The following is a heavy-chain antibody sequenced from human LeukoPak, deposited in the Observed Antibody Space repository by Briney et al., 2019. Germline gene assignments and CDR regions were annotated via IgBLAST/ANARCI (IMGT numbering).Heavy chain of an antibody. Sequence: GGSLTLSCAASAFTFSSYWMHWARQAPGGGVVWVSRINSDGNSTIYADSVRGRFTISKDNAKNTLYLQMNSLRAEDSAVYYCARDYQSAFDIWGQGTVVAVSS. D-gene: IGHD3-16*02. CDR2: INSDGNST. J-gene: IGHJ3*02. CDR3: ARDYQSAFDI. V-gene: IGHV3-74*01. CDR1: AFTFSSYW.